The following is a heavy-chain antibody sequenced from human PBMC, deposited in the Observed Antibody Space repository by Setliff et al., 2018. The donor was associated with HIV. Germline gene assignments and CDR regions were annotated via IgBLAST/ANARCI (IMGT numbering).Heavy chain of an antibody. CDR1: GGSISSYY. J-gene: IGHJ4*02. V-gene: IGHV4-59*01. Sequence: PSETLSLTCTVSGGSISSYYWSWIRQPPGKGLEWIGYIYYSGSTNYNPSLKSRVTISVDTSKNQFSLKLSSVTAADTAVYYCARVGQGTSSGWYASGGVFDYWGQGTLVTVSS. CDR3: ARVGQGTSSGWYASGGVFDY. D-gene: IGHD6-19*01. CDR2: IYYSGST.